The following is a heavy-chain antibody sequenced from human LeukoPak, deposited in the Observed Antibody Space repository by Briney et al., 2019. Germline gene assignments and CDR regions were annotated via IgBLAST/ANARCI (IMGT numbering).Heavy chain of an antibody. J-gene: IGHJ5*02. Sequence: SETLSLTCTVSGGSVSSGSYYWSWIRQPPGKGLEWIGYIYYSGSTNYNPSLKSQVTISVDTSKNQFSLKLSSVTAADTAVYYCARDWNWFDPWGQGTLVTVSS. CDR1: GGSVSSGSYY. V-gene: IGHV4-61*01. CDR3: ARDWNWFDP. CDR2: IYYSGST.